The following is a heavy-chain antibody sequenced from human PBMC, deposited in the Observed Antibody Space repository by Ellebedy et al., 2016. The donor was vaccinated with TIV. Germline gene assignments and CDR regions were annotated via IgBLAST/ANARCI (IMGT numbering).Heavy chain of an antibody. D-gene: IGHD6-19*01. J-gene: IGHJ4*02. CDR2: ISDDGSNQ. CDR1: GFSFSSYV. CDR3: ARDREWLVFDY. Sequence: GGSLRLSRAVSGFSFSSYVMHWVRQSPGRGLEWVAVISDDGSNQHYTDSVKGRFTISRDNSKNTLYLQMNSLRVEDTAMYYCARDREWLVFDYWGQGNLVTVSS. V-gene: IGHV3-30*03.